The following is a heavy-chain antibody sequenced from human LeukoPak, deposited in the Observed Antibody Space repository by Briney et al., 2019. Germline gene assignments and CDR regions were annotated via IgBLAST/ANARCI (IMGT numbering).Heavy chain of an antibody. CDR1: GFIFSSYG. J-gene: IGHJ4*02. Sequence: GGSLRLSCAASGFIFSSYGMHWVRQAPGKGLGWVAFVRYDGSNKYYADSVKGRFTISRDNSKNSLYLQMNSLRAEDTAVYYCASKWGIAVAGLIWGQGTLVTVSS. CDR3: ASKWGIAVAGLI. CDR2: VRYDGSNK. V-gene: IGHV3-30*02. D-gene: IGHD6-19*01.